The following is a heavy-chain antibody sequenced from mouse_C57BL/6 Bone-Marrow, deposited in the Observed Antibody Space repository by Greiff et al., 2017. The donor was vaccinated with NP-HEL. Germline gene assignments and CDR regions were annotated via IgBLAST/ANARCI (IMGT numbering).Heavy chain of an antibody. CDR1: GYTFTSYW. Sequence: VKLQQPGAELVKPGASVKLSCKASGYTFTSYWMHWVKQRPGRGLEWIGRIDPNSGGTKYNEKFKSKATLTVDKPSSTAYMQLSSLTSEDSAVYYCARWRIYDGCPSYAMDYWGQGTSVTVSS. D-gene: IGHD2-3*01. J-gene: IGHJ4*01. V-gene: IGHV1-72*01. CDR2: IDPNSGGT. CDR3: ARWRIYDGCPSYAMDY.